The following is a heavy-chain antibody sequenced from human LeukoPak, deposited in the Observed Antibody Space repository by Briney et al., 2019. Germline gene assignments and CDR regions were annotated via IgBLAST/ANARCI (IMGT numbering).Heavy chain of an antibody. D-gene: IGHD6-19*01. CDR1: GFTFSSYE. J-gene: IGHJ4*02. V-gene: IGHV3-48*03. CDR2: ISSSGSTI. CDR3: ASYSIAVADFDY. Sequence: PGGSLRLSCAASGFTFSSYEMNWVRQAPGQGLEWVSYISSSGSTIYYADSVKSRFTISRDNAKNSLYLQMNSLRAEDTAVYYCASYSIAVADFDYWGQGTLVTVSS.